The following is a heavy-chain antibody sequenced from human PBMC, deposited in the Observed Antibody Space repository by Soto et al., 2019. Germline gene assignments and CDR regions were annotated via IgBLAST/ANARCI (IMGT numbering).Heavy chain of an antibody. J-gene: IGHJ6*03. CDR3: AREVSVLRFLEWSPEYMDV. CDR1: GYTFTSHD. CDR2: MNPNSGNT. V-gene: IGHV1-8*01. Sequence: ASVKVSCKASGYTFTSHDINWVRQATGQGLEWMGWMNPNSGNTGYAQKFQGRVTMTRNTSISTAYMELSSLRSEDTAVYYCAREVSVLRFLEWSPEYMDVWGKGTTVTVSS. D-gene: IGHD3-3*01.